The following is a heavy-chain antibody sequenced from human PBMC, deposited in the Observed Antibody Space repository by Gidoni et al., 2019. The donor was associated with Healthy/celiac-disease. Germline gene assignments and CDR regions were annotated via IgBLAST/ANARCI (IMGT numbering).Heavy chain of an antibody. CDR3: ARRPGEWELMVFDY. V-gene: IGHV4-39*01. D-gene: IGHD1-26*01. J-gene: IGHJ4*02. CDR2: IYYSGST. CDR1: GGSISSSSYY. Sequence: QLQLQESGPGLVKPSETLSLTCTVSGGSISSSSYYWGWRRQPPGKGLEWIGSIYYSGSTYYNPSLKSRVTISVDTSKNQFSLKLSSVTAADTAVYYCARRPGEWELMVFDYWGQGTLVTVSS.